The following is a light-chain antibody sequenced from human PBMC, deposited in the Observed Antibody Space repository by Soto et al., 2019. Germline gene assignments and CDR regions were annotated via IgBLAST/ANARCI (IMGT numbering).Light chain of an antibody. V-gene: IGLV2-14*01. CDR1: SHDIGGYKY. CDR2: EVS. Sequence: QSALTQPASVSGSPGQSITISCTGTSHDIGGYKYVSWYQQHPGKAHKLMIYEVSNRPSGVSNRFSGSKSGNTASLTISGLQTEDEADYYCCAYTSTSALYVFGTGTKVTVL. CDR3: CAYTSTSALYV. J-gene: IGLJ1*01.